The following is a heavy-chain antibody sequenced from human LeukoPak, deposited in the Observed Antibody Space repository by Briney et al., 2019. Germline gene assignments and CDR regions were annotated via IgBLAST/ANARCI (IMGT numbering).Heavy chain of an antibody. CDR1: GYSFTSYW. V-gene: IGHV5-10-1*01. Sequence: GESLKISCKGSGYSFTSYWISWVRQMPGKGLEWMGRIDPSDSYTNYSPSFQGHVTISADKSSTTAYLQWSSLKASDTAMYYCARHFSSYSSSSRLAYWGQGALVTVSS. D-gene: IGHD6-13*01. CDR3: ARHFSSYSSSSRLAY. J-gene: IGHJ4*02. CDR2: IDPSDSYT.